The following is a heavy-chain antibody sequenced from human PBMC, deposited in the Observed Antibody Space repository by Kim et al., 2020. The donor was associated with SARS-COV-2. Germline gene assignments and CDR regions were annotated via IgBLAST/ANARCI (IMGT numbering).Heavy chain of an antibody. D-gene: IGHD6-19*01. Sequence: GGSLRLSCAASGFTFRNSAMSWVRQAPGKGLEWVSDIGTNGETVHYSDFVKGRFTISRDNSKSTQYLQMNSLGAEDTALYYCAKMGTNGWGHFDCWGQGTLVTVSS. V-gene: IGHV3-23*01. CDR1: GFTFRNSA. CDR3: AKMGTNGWGHFDC. J-gene: IGHJ4*02. CDR2: IGTNGETV.